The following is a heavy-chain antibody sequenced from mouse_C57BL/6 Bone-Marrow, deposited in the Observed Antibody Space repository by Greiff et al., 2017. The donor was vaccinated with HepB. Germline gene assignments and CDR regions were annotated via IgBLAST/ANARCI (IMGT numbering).Heavy chain of an antibody. CDR3: AIDGYYVYFDY. Sequence: VQLQQSGAELARPGASVKLSCKASGYTFTSYGISWVKQRTGQGLEWIGEIYPRSGNTYYNEKFKGKATLTADKSSSTAYMELRSLTSGDSAVYFCAIDGYYVYFDYWGQGTTLTVSS. D-gene: IGHD2-3*01. CDR2: IYPRSGNT. J-gene: IGHJ2*01. V-gene: IGHV1-81*01. CDR1: GYTFTSYG.